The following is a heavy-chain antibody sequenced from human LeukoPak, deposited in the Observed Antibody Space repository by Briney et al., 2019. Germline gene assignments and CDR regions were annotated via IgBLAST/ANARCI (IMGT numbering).Heavy chain of an antibody. CDR1: GFIFSTSW. D-gene: IGHD3-10*01. CDR2: INLDGSEK. V-gene: IGHV3-7*01. CDR3: ARVFGSGSSYYFDY. Sequence: GGSLRLSCTASGFIFSTSWMTWVRQAPGKGLEWVANINLDGSEKYYVDSVKGRFTISRDNAKNTLYLQMNSLRAEDTAVYYCARVFGSGSSYYFDYWGQGTLVTVSS. J-gene: IGHJ4*02.